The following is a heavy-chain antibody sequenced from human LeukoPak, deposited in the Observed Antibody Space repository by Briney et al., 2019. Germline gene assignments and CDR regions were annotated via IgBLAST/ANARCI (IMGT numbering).Heavy chain of an antibody. D-gene: IGHD4-17*01. CDR3: ARDAYGDYRAYYFDY. Sequence: GGSLRLSCAASGFTFSSYEMNWVRQAPGKGLEWVSYVSSSGSTIYYADSVKGRFTISRDNAKNSLYLQMNSLRAEDTAVYYCARDAYGDYRAYYFDYWGQGTLVTVSP. V-gene: IGHV3-48*03. CDR2: VSSSGSTI. CDR1: GFTFSSYE. J-gene: IGHJ4*02.